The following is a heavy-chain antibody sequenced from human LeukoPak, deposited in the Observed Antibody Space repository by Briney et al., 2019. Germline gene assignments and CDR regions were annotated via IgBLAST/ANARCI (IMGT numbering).Heavy chain of an antibody. V-gene: IGHV3-21*01. CDR3: ARGGRDGYNSDY. CDR2: ISSSSSYI. Sequence: GGSLRLSCAASGFTFSSYSMNWVRQAPGKGLEWVSSISSSSSYIYYADSVKGRFTISRGNAKNSLYLQMNSLRAEDTAVYYCARGGRDGYNSDYWGQGTLVTVSS. J-gene: IGHJ4*02. D-gene: IGHD5-24*01. CDR1: GFTFSSYS.